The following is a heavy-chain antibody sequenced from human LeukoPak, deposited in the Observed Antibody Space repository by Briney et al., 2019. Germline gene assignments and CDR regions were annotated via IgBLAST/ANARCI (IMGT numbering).Heavy chain of an antibody. CDR2: ISAYNGNT. V-gene: IGHV1-18*01. Sequence: ASVKVSCKASGYTFTSYGISWVRQAPGQGLEWMGWISAYNGNTNYAQKLQGRVTMTTDTSTSTAYMELRSLRSDDTAVYYCARDRGGLLWFGEFDFDYCGQGTLVTVSS. D-gene: IGHD3-10*01. J-gene: IGHJ4*02. CDR3: ARDRGGLLWFGEFDFDY. CDR1: GYTFTSYG.